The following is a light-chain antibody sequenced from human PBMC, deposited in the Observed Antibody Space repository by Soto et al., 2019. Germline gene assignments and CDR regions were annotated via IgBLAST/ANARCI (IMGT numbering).Light chain of an antibody. CDR1: QGISSA. CDR3: EQFESYPLT. V-gene: IGKV1-13*02. J-gene: IGKJ4*01. CDR2: DAS. Sequence: ATQLTHSPSSLSASVGDRVIITCRASQGISSALAWYQHKPGKPPKLLIYDASSLNSGVPSRFSGSGSGAEYTLTISSLQPEDFATYYCEQFESYPLTFGGGTTVEIK.